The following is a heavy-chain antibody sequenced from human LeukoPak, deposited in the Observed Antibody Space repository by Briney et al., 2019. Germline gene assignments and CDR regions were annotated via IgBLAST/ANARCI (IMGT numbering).Heavy chain of an antibody. J-gene: IGHJ6*02. D-gene: IGHD3-22*01. CDR3: AREKAYYYDSSGYSSIYYYYGMDV. CDR1: GFTFSSYW. V-gene: IGHV3-7*01. Sequence: GGSLRLSCAASGFTFSSYWISWVRQAPGKGREWVANIKQDGSEKYYVDCVKGRFTISRDNAKNSLYLQMNSLRAEDMAVYYCAREKAYYYDSSGYSSIYYYYGMDVWGQGTTVTVSS. CDR2: IKQDGSEK.